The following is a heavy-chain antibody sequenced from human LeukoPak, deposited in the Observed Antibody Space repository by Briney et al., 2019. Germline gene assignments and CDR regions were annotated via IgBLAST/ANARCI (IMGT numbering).Heavy chain of an antibody. V-gene: IGHV3-64D*06. CDR2: ISSNGNNT. CDR3: VKDGRGWLVDY. CDR1: GFTFSTYA. J-gene: IGHJ4*02. D-gene: IGHD6-19*01. Sequence: GGSLRLSCSASGFTFSTYATHWVRQAPGKGLEYVSAISSNGNNTYYADSVKGRFTISRDNSKNTLYLQMTSLRTEDTAVYYCVKDGRGWLVDYWGQGTLVTVSS.